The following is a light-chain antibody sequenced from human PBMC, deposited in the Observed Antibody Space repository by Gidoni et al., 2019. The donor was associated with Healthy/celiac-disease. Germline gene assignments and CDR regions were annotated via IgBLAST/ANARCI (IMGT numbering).Light chain of an antibody. Sequence: LAVSLGERATINCKSSQSVLYSSNNQNYLAWYHQKPGQPPKLLIYWASTRESGVPDRFSGSGSGTDFTLTSSSLQAEDVAVYYGQQYYSTPRTFGQGTKVEIK. CDR3: QQYYSTPRT. J-gene: IGKJ1*01. CDR1: QSVLYSSNNQNY. V-gene: IGKV4-1*01. CDR2: WAS.